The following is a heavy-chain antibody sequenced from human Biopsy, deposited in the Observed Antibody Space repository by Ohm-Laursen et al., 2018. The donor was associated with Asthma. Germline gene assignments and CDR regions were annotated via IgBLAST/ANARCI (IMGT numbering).Heavy chain of an antibody. J-gene: IGHJ4*01. CDR3: ARAMRRVSFSYFDY. V-gene: IGHV2-5*01. Sequence: TQTLTLTCTFSGFSLKIGAVGVGWIRQPPGKAPECLAVICWIDDKYYSPSLRNRLTVSKDTSRNRVVLAMTNMEPRDTATYFCARAMRRVSFSYFDYWGLGFLVSVSS. D-gene: IGHD2/OR15-2a*01. CDR1: GFSLKIGAVG. CDR2: ICWIDDK.